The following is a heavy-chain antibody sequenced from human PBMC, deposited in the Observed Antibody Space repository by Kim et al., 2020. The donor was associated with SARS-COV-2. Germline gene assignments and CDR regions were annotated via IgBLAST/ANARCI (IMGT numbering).Heavy chain of an antibody. CDR2: T. D-gene: IGHD1-26*01. CDR3: ASVGSRYGMDV. J-gene: IGHJ6*02. Sequence: TNHHPSLKGRVTISVDTSKNQFSLKLSSVTAADTAVYYCASVGSRYGMDVWGQGTTVTVSS. V-gene: IGHV4-34*01.